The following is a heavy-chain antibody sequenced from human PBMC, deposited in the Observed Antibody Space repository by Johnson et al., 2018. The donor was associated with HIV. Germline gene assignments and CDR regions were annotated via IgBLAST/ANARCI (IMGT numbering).Heavy chain of an antibody. Sequence: QVQLVESGGGLVQPGGSLKLSCAASGFTFSGSAMHWVRQASGKGLEWVAFIRYDGSEKYYVDSVKGLFTISRDNVKNSVYLLMNSLRAEDTAVYYCARGRIAARPIWGQGTMVTVSS. V-gene: IGHV3-30*02. D-gene: IGHD6-6*01. CDR2: IRYDGSEK. CDR3: ARGRIAARPI. CDR1: GFTFSGSA. J-gene: IGHJ3*02.